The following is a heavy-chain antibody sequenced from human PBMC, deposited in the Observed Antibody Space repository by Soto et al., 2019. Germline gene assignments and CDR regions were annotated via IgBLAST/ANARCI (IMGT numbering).Heavy chain of an antibody. CDR3: AALGVNFDH. J-gene: IGHJ4*02. Sequence: SVKVSCKASGFTFTSSAVQWVRQARGQRPEWIGWIGVGSGNRHYAQKFQERVTITRDMSTNTAYMELSSLRSEDTAVYYCAALGVNFDHWGQGTLVTVSS. CDR1: GFTFTSSA. D-gene: IGHD2-8*01. CDR2: IGVGSGNR. V-gene: IGHV1-58*01.